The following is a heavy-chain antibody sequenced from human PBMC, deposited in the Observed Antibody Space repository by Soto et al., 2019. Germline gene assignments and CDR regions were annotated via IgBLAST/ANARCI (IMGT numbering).Heavy chain of an antibody. CDR2: ITYEGTNK. CDR1: GFIFANYG. CDR3: AKARGANNWANYYGLDV. V-gene: IGHV3-30*18. J-gene: IGHJ6*04. Sequence: GGSLRLSGAASGFIFANYGMHWVRQAPGKGLEWVALITYEGTNKYYADAVKGRFTISRDNAKNMVSLQMDSLRAEDTAVYYCAKARGANNWANYYGLDVWGKGTTV. D-gene: IGHD1-1*01.